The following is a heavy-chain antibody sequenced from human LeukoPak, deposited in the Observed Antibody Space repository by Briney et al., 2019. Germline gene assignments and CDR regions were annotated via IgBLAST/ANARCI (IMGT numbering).Heavy chain of an antibody. D-gene: IGHD3-3*02. CDR1: GYTFTGYY. CDR3: AFAFARYYFDY. CDR2: INPNSGGT. Sequence: ASVTVSYKASGYTFTGYYMHRVRQAPGQGLEGMGGINPNSGGTNYAQKFQPRVTMTSDTSISTAYMELSRLISDDTAVNCFAFAFARYYFDYWGQGTLVTVSS. V-gene: IGHV1-2*02. J-gene: IGHJ4*02.